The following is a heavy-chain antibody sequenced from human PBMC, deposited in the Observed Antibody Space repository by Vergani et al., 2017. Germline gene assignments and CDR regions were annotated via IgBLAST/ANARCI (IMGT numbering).Heavy chain of an antibody. CDR3: ARHNYDIVTGQSGGFDP. J-gene: IGHJ5*02. CDR2: IDPSDSYT. V-gene: IGHV5-10-1*03. Sequence: EVQLVQSRAEVKKPGESLRISCKGSGYSFTSYWISWVRQMPGKGLEWMGRIDPSDSYTNYSPSFQGHVTISADKSISTAYLQWSSLKASDTAMYYCARHNYDIVTGQSGGFDPWGQGTLVTVSS. CDR1: GYSFTSYW. D-gene: IGHD3-9*01.